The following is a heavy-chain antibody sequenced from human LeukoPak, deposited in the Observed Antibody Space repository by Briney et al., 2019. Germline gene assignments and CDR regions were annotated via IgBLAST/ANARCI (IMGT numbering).Heavy chain of an antibody. V-gene: IGHV1-18*01. CDR3: ARSNSSGPLTFSDN. CDR1: GYTFTSYG. Sequence: ASVKVSCKASGYTFTSYGISWVRQAPGQGLEWMGWISAYNGNTNYAQKLQGRVTMTTDTSTSTAYMELRSLTSDDTAVYYCARSNSSGPLTFSDNWGQRTPLTPSS. J-gene: IGHJ4*02. D-gene: IGHD3-22*01. CDR2: ISAYNGNT.